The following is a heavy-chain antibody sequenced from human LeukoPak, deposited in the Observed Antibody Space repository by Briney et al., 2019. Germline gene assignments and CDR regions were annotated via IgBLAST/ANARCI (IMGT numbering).Heavy chain of an antibody. CDR3: ARGSRVPAAKVWYYFDY. D-gene: IGHD2-2*01. Sequence: SETLSLTCAVYGGSFSGYYWSWIRQPPGNRLEWIGEINHSGSTNYNPSLKSRVTTSVDTSKNQFSLKLSSVTAADTAVYYCARGSRVPAAKVWYYFDYWGQGTLVTVSS. CDR1: GGSFSGYY. J-gene: IGHJ4*02. CDR2: INHSGST. V-gene: IGHV4-34*01.